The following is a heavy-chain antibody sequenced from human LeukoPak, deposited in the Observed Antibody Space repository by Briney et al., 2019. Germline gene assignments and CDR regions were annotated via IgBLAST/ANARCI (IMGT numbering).Heavy chain of an antibody. V-gene: IGHV3-23*01. Sequence: GGSLRLSCAASGFTFSSSAMSWVRQAPGKGLEWVSAISGSGGSTYYADSVKGRFTISRDNSKNTLYLQMNSLRAEDTAVYYCAKNSGSYDLHYWGQGTLVTVSS. D-gene: IGHD1-26*01. CDR3: AKNSGSYDLHY. CDR1: GFTFSSSA. J-gene: IGHJ4*02. CDR2: ISGSGGST.